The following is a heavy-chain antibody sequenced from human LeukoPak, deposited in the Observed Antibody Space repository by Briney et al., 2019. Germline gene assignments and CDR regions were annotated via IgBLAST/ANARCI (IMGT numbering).Heavy chain of an antibody. CDR2: IYSGGST. Sequence: GGSLSLSCAASGFTVSSNYMSWVRRAPGKGLEWVSVIYSGGSTYYADSVKGRFTISRDNSKNTLYLQMNSLRAEDTAVYYCARVGGSGQSLAFDIWGQGTMVTVSS. CDR3: ARVGGSGQSLAFDI. J-gene: IGHJ3*02. V-gene: IGHV3-66*01. CDR1: GFTVSSNY. D-gene: IGHD2-15*01.